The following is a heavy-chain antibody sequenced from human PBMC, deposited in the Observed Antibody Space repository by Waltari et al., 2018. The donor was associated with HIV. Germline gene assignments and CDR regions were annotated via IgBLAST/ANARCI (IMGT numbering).Heavy chain of an antibody. V-gene: IGHV3-64D*06. CDR1: GFTFSSYA. J-gene: IGHJ6*02. CDR2: ISNNGHST. CDR3: VKEGGYCSGGRCYYYGMDV. D-gene: IGHD2-15*01. Sequence: CSASGFTFSSYAMHWVRQAPGKGLEYVSAISNNGHSTYYADSVKGRFTISRDNSKNTLNLQMSSLRAEDTAVYYCVKEGGYCSGGRCYYYGMDVWGQGTTVTVSS.